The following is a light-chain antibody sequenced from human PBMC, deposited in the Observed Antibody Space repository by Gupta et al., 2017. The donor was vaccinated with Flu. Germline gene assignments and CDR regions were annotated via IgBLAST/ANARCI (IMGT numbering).Light chain of an antibody. Sequence: SYGVTQPPPVSLAPGQTATMTGGGSDIGSKTVNWYQQRPGQAPLLVIYDDSERPSGIPERFSGSNSGTTATLAISRVEAGDEADYYCQVWDNTRDHEIFGGGTKLAVL. CDR2: DDS. J-gene: IGLJ2*01. CDR1: DIGSKT. CDR3: QVWDNTRDHEI. V-gene: IGLV3-21*02.